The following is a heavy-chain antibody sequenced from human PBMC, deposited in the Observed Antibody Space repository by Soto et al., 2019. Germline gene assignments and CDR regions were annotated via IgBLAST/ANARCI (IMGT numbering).Heavy chain of an antibody. V-gene: IGHV3-33*01. Sequence: GGSLRLSCAASGFTFSSYGMHWVRQSPGKGLEWVAVIWYDGSNKYYADSVKGRFTISRDNSKNTLYLQMNSLRAEDTAVYYCASPIAVAGAYDYWGQGTLVTVSS. CDR2: IWYDGSNK. CDR3: ASPIAVAGAYDY. J-gene: IGHJ4*02. CDR1: GFTFSSYG. D-gene: IGHD6-19*01.